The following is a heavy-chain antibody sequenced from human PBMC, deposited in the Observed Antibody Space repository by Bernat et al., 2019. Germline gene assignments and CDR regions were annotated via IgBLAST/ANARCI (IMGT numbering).Heavy chain of an antibody. D-gene: IGHD3-9*01. J-gene: IGHJ3*02. Sequence: EVQLVESGGGLVQPGGSLRLSCAASGFTFSSYWMHWVRQAPGKGLVWVSRINSDGSSTSYADSVKGRFTISRDNAKNTLYLQMNSLRAEDTAVYYCARVCEYDIFPSDAFDIWGQGTMVTVSS. CDR3: ARVCEYDIFPSDAFDI. CDR1: GFTFSSYW. CDR2: INSDGSST. V-gene: IGHV3-74*01.